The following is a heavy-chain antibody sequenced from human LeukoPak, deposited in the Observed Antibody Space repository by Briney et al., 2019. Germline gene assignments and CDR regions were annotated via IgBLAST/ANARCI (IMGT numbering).Heavy chain of an antibody. J-gene: IGHJ6*03. D-gene: IGHD3-10*01. CDR3: ARRGINYYYYYMDV. CDR2: MNPNSGNT. CDR1: GYTFTSYG. Sequence: ASVKVSCKASGYTFTSYGINWVRQATGQGLEWMGWMNPNSGNTGYAQKFQGRVTMTRNTSISTAYMELSSLRSEDTAVYYCARRGINYYYYYMDVWGKGTTVTVSS. V-gene: IGHV1-8*01.